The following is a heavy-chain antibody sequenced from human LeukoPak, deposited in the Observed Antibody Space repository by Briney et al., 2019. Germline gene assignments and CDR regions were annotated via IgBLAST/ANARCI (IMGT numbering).Heavy chain of an antibody. CDR2: IYTRGST. J-gene: IGHJ3*02. D-gene: IGHD2-15*01. CDR1: GGSINNYY. CDR3: ARGRYCSADICSGGDAFDI. Sequence: SSETRSLTCTVSGGSINNYYWSWIRQPAGKGLEWIGRIYTRGSTNCNPSLKSRVTMSVDTSKNQFSLKLSSVTAADTAVYYCARGRYCSADICSGGDAFDIWGQGTMVSVSS. V-gene: IGHV4-4*07.